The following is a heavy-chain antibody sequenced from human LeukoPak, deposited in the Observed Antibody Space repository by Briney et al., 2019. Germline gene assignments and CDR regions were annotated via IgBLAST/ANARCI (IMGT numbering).Heavy chain of an antibody. J-gene: IGHJ5*02. CDR1: GFTFSDYY. V-gene: IGHV3-11*05. CDR3: ARVTMVRGSLGWFDP. D-gene: IGHD3-10*01. Sequence: PGGSLRLSCAASGFTFSDYYMSWIRQAPGKGLEGVSYISSSSSYTNYADSVKGRFTISRDNAKNSLYLQMNSLRAEDTAVYYCARVTMVRGSLGWFDPWGQGTLVTVSS. CDR2: ISSSSSYT.